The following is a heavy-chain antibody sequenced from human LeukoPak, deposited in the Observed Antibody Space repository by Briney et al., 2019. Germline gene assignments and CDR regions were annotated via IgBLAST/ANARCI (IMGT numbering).Heavy chain of an antibody. Sequence: GATVKVSCKASGFTFTSYGISWLRQAPGQGLEWMGWISANNGNTNYAQKFQGRVTMTTDTSTSTAYMELGSLRSGVTAVYYCARARGAYYYYGMDVWGQGTTVTVSS. CDR3: ARARGAYYYYGMDV. CDR2: ISANNGNT. CDR1: GFTFTSYG. J-gene: IGHJ6*02. V-gene: IGHV1-18*01. D-gene: IGHD1-26*01.